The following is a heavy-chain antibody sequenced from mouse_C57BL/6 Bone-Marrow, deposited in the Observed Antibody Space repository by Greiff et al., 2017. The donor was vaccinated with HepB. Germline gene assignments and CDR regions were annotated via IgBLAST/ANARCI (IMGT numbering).Heavy chain of an antibody. CDR3: ARDDGSSLDY. CDR1: GFTFSDYY. V-gene: IGHV5-16*01. Sequence: EVKLVESEGGLVQPGSSMKLSCTASGFTFSDYYMAWVRQVPEKGLEWVANINYDGSSTYYLDSLKSRFIISRDNAKNILYLQMSSLKSEDTATYYCARDDGSSLDYWGQGTTLTVSS. J-gene: IGHJ2*01. CDR2: INYDGSST. D-gene: IGHD1-1*01.